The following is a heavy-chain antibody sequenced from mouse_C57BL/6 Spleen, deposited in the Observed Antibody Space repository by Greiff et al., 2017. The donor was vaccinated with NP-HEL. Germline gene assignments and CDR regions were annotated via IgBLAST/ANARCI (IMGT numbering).Heavy chain of an antibody. CDR3: AKFPWDV. CDR2: ISSGSSTI. J-gene: IGHJ1*03. CDR1: GFTFSDYG. V-gene: IGHV5-17*01. Sequence: EVKVVESGGGLVKPGGSLKLSCAASGFTFSDYGMHWVRQAPEKGLEWVAYISSGSSTIYYADTVKGRFTISRDNAKNTLFLQMTSLRSEDTAMYYCAKFPWDVWGTGTTVTVSS.